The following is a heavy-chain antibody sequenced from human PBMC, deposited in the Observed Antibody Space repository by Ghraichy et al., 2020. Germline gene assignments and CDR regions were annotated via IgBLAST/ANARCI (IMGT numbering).Heavy chain of an antibody. V-gene: IGHV3-7*03. J-gene: IGHJ4*02. D-gene: IGHD3-3*01. CDR1: GFTFSSYW. Sequence: GGSLRLSCAASGFTFSSYWMSWVRQAPGKGLEWVANIKQDGSEKYYVDSVKGRFTISRDNAKNSLYLQMNSLRAEDTAVYYCARDALDFWSGYDPSYYFDYWGQGTLVTVSS. CDR3: ARDALDFWSGYDPSYYFDY. CDR2: IKQDGSEK.